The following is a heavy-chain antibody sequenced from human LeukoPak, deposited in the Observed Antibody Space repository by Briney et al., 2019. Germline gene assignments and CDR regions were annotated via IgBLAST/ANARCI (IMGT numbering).Heavy chain of an antibody. J-gene: IGHJ3*02. Sequence: GGSLRLSCAASGFTFSSYWMHWVRQAPGKGLVWVSRISSDGSSTTYADSVKGRFTISRDNAKNTLYLQTNSLRAGDTAVYYCARVLLGTWGAFDIWGQGTMVTVSS. CDR3: ARVLLGTWGAFDI. D-gene: IGHD7-27*01. CDR2: ISSDGSST. V-gene: IGHV3-74*01. CDR1: GFTFSSYW.